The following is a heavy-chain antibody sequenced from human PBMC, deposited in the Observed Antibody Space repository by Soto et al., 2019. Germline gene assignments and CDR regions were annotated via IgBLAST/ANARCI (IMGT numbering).Heavy chain of an antibody. D-gene: IGHD3-16*01. CDR3: ARHGALRPNFDY. CDR2: IYYSGST. Sequence: QLQLQESGPGLVKPSETLSLPCTVSGGSISSSSDYWGWIRQPPGKGLEWIASIYYSGSTYYNPSLKSRVTIAIDTSKKQSSLKLSYVTAADTAVYYCARHGALRPNFDYWGQGTLVTVSS. J-gene: IGHJ4*02. V-gene: IGHV4-39*01. CDR1: GGSISSSSDY.